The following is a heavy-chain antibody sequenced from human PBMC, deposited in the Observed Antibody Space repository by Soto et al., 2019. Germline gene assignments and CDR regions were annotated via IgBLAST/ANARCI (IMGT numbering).Heavy chain of an antibody. CDR3: ASLVGYCSGGSCYGQENKRRSXXXXXDX. J-gene: IGHJ3*02. V-gene: IGHV1-69*02. CDR2: IIPILGIA. Sequence: SVKVSCKASGGTFSSYTISWVRQAPGQGLEWMGRIIPILGIANYAQKFQGRVTITADKSTSTAYMELSSLRSEDTAVYYCASLVGYCSGGSCYGQENKRRSXXXXXDXWXXXXXVTVS. CDR1: GGTFSSYT. D-gene: IGHD2-15*01.